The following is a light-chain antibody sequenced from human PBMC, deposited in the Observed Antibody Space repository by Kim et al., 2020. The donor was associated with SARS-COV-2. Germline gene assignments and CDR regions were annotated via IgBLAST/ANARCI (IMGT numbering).Light chain of an antibody. CDR1: SRDVGGYKY. J-gene: IGLJ1*01. Sequence: QSITLPCTGTSRDVGGYKYVSWYQQHPGKAPKLVIYEVSNRPSGVSNRFSGSKSGNTASLTISGLQAEDEADYYCSSYIRGSTNYVFGTGTKVTVL. CDR2: EVS. V-gene: IGLV2-14*01. CDR3: SSYIRGSTNYV.